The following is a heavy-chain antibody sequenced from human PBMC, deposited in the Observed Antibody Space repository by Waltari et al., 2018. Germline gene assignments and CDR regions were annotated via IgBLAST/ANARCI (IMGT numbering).Heavy chain of an antibody. CDR1: GFTFSSYA. D-gene: IGHD6-19*01. Sequence: EVQLVESGGGLVQPGGSLRLSCAASGFTFSSYAMSWVRQAPGKGLEWVSAISGSGGSTYYADSVKGRFTSSRDKSKNTLYLQMNSLRAEDTAVYYCAKLSSGWYYFDYWGQGTLVTVSS. J-gene: IGHJ4*02. CDR2: ISGSGGST. V-gene: IGHV3-23*04. CDR3: AKLSSGWYYFDY.